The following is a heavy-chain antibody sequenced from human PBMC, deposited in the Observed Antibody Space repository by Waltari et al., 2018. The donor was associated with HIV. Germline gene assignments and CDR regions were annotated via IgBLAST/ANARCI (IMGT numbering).Heavy chain of an antibody. CDR1: GYIFTDNF. CDR3: AREGMKYFDL. V-gene: IGHV1-2*04. CDR2: IKTRSGGT. D-gene: IGHD3-10*01. Sequence: QVELVQPEAEVGKPGASVKVSCEAYGYIFTDNFIHWVRQAPGQGLEWMGWIKTRSGGTKVAQKFQGWVTMTMDMSTTTAYMELRRLTDDDTAIYYCAREGMKYFDLWGRGTLVTVSS. J-gene: IGHJ2*01.